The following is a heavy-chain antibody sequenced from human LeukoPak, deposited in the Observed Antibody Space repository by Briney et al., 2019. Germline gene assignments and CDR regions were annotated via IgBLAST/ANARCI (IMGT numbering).Heavy chain of an antibody. CDR3: ARLLGDSTIYDL. CDR1: GFTFNRHW. V-gene: IGHV3-7*01. D-gene: IGHD5/OR15-5a*01. Sequence: GGSLRLSCVASGFTFNRHWMSWVRQAPGKGLEWVATIRHDGSVSFYVDSVKGRFLISRDNAENLLSLQMSSLGVDDTAMFYCARLLGDSTIYDLWGQGTLVTVSS. J-gene: IGHJ5*02. CDR2: IRHDGSVS.